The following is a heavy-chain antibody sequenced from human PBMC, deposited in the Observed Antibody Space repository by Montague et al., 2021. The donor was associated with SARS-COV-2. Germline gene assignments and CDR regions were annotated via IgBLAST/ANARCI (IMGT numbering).Heavy chain of an antibody. CDR2: INYSGST. V-gene: IGHV4-59*01. J-gene: IGHJ3*02. Sequence: SETLSLTCTVSGGSISSYYWIWIRQPPGTGLERIGYINYSGSTXXXPSXKGRVTISVDTYKNQFSLKLSSVTAADTAVYYCARGSGWMGNAFDIWGQGTMVTVSS. CDR1: GGSISSYY. CDR3: ARGSGWMGNAFDI. D-gene: IGHD6-19*01.